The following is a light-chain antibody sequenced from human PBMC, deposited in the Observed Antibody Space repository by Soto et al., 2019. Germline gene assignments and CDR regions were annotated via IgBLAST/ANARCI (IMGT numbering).Light chain of an antibody. J-gene: IGKJ1*01. CDR1: QSVSSN. Sequence: EIVMTQSPATLSVSPGERATXXXXXSQSVSSNLAWFQQKPGQAPRLLIYAASGRATGIPARFSGSGSGTEFTLTIDSLQSEDFAVYYCQQYDIWPPWTFGQGTKVDIK. CDR2: AAS. CDR3: QQYDIWPPWT. V-gene: IGKV3-15*01.